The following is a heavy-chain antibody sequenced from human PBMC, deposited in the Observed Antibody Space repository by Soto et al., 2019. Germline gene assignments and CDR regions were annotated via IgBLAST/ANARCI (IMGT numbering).Heavy chain of an antibody. D-gene: IGHD6-19*01. CDR3: ANSFQAGGMDV. J-gene: IGHJ6*02. CDR2: ISWNSGSI. Sequence: PGGSLRLSCAASGFTFDDYAMHWVRQAPGKGLEWVSGISWNSGSIGYADSVKGRFTISRDNAKNSLYLQMNSLRAEDTALYYCANSFQAGGMDVWGQGTTVTVSS. V-gene: IGHV3-9*01. CDR1: GFTFDDYA.